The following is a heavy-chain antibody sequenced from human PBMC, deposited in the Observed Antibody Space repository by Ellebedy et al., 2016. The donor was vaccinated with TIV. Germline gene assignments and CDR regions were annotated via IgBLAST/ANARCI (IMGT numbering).Heavy chain of an antibody. CDR1: GGSISSSSYY. V-gene: IGHV4-39*01. Sequence: MPSETLSLTCTVSGGSISSSSYYWGWIRQPPGKGLEWIGSIYYSGSTYYNPSLKSRVTISVDTSKNQFSLKLSSVTAADTAVYYCARPSGYDKGKVDYWGQGTLVTVSS. CDR3: ARPSGYDKGKVDY. CDR2: IYYSGST. D-gene: IGHD3-22*01. J-gene: IGHJ4*02.